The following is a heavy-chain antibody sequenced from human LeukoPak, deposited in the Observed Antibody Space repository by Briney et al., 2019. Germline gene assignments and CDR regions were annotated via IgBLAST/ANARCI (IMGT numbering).Heavy chain of an antibody. D-gene: IGHD7-27*01. V-gene: IGHV4-39*07. CDR1: GGSISSGGYY. Sequence: SQTLSLTCTVSGGSISSGGYYWSWIRQPPGKGLEWIGSIYHSGSTYYNPSLKSRVTISVDTSKNQFSLKLSSVTAADTAVYYCARDGAPSLGISDYWGQGTLVTVSS. CDR2: IYHSGST. J-gene: IGHJ4*02. CDR3: ARDGAPSLGISDY.